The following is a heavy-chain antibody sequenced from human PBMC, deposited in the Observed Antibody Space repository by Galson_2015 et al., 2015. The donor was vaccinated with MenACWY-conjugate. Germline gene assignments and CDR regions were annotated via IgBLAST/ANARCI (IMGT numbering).Heavy chain of an antibody. J-gene: IGHJ5*01. V-gene: IGHV3-30*04. CDR1: GFTFSSYA. D-gene: IGHD3-10*01. CDR3: AKDSTVVRMSYWGGVDS. CDR2: ISYDGSNK. Sequence: SLRLSCAASGFTFSSYAMHWVRQAPGKGLEWVAVISYDGSNKYYADSVKGRFTISRDNDENTLYLQMNSLRAEDTAVYYCAKDSTVVRMSYWGGVDSWG.